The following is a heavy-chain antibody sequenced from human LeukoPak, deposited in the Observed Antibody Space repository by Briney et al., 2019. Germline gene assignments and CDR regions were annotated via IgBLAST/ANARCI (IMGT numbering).Heavy chain of an antibody. Sequence: SETLSLTCTVSGGSITSHYWSWIRQPPGKGLEWIGEINHSGSTNYNPSLKSRVTISVDTSKNQFSLKLSSVTAADTAVYYCARGFSYYYYGMDVWGQGTTVTVSS. D-gene: IGHD2/OR15-2a*01. CDR2: INHSGST. CDR1: GGSITSHY. V-gene: IGHV4-34*01. J-gene: IGHJ6*02. CDR3: ARGFSYYYYGMDV.